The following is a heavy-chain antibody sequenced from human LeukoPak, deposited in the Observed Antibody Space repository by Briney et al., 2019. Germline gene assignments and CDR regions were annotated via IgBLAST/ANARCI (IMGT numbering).Heavy chain of an antibody. CDR2: INAGNGNT. D-gene: IGHD3-22*01. J-gene: IGHJ3*02. V-gene: IGHV1-3*01. CDR3: ARRRRMIVKDAFDI. Sequence: GASVKVSCKASGYTFTSYAMYWVRQAPGQRLEWMGWINAGNGNTKYSQKFQGRVTITRDTSASTAYMELSSLRSEDTAVYYCARRRRMIVKDAFDIWGQGTMVTVSS. CDR1: GYTFTSYA.